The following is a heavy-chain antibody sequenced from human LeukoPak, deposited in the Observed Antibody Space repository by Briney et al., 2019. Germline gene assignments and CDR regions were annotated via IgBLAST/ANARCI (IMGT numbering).Heavy chain of an antibody. CDR2: ISYSGPSERT. V-gene: IGHV4-61*01. Sequence: SETLSLTCTVSGDSVSSGTSYWSWIRQPPGKGLEWVGYISYSGPSERTHYNPSLKSRATISVDSPKNQYSPTLISASAADTAVFYCARGARWWKYWGQGIQVTVSS. D-gene: IGHD5-12*01. J-gene: IGHJ4*02. CDR3: ARGARWWKY. CDR1: GDSVSSGTSY.